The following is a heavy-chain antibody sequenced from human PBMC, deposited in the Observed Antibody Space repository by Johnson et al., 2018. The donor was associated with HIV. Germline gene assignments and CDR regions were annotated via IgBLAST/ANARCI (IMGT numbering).Heavy chain of an antibody. CDR3: ERDGRDLVTLGSCDI. J-gene: IGHJ3*02. CDR1: GITVSTNY. D-gene: IGHD2-21*02. CDR2: IFTVGDV. Sequence: VQLVESGGGLVQPGGSLRLSCAASGITVSTNYMSWVRQAPGKGLEWVAVIFTVGDVYYSDSVKGRFTISRDNSKNIVYLQMNSLRPEVTAVYYCERDGRDLVTLGSCDIWGQGTMVTVSA. V-gene: IGHV3-66*02.